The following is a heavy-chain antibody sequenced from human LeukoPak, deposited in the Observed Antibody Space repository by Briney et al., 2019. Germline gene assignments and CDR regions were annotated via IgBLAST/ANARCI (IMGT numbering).Heavy chain of an antibody. J-gene: IGHJ4*02. D-gene: IGHD1-26*01. CDR1: GGSISSYY. CDR3: TRGRYSGSLYASDQNFDY. CDR2: IYTSGST. Sequence: SETLSLTCTVSGGSISSYYWSWIRQPPGKGLEWVGRIYTSGSTNYNPSLKSRVTMSVDTSKNQFSLKLNSITAAATAAYYCTRGRYSGSLYASDQNFDYWREGTLVSVSS. V-gene: IGHV4-4*07.